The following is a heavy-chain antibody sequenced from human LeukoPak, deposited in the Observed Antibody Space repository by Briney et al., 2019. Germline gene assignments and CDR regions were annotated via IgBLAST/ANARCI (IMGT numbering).Heavy chain of an antibody. J-gene: IGHJ4*02. CDR3: ARVGEYDYDSSGYNGLNY. Sequence: ASVKVSCKASAYTFTGYYIHWVRQAPGQGLEWMGWINPNSGGTNYAQNFQGRVTMTRDMSITTAYMELGRLRSDDTAVYYCARVGEYDYDSSGYNGLNYWGQGTLVTVSS. D-gene: IGHD3-22*01. V-gene: IGHV1-2*02. CDR1: AYTFTGYY. CDR2: INPNSGGT.